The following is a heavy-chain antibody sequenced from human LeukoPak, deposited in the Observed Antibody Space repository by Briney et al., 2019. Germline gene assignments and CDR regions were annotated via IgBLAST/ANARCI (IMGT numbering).Heavy chain of an antibody. V-gene: IGHV4-59*01. CDR2: LRYGGNT. D-gene: IGHD6-6*01. CDR1: GDSITSNY. CDR3: ARESSTSQANLFDY. Sequence: PSETLSLTCTVSGDSITSNYWRWIRQPPGKGLEWIGYLRYGGNTNHNSSLKSRITISLDTSKNQFSLRLSSVTAADTAIYYCARESSTSQANLFDYWGQGTLVTVSS. J-gene: IGHJ4*02.